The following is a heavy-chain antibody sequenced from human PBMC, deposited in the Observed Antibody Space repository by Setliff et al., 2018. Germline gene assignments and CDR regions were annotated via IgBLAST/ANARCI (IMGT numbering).Heavy chain of an antibody. V-gene: IGHV3-74*01. Sequence: GGSLRLSCAAAGFTFSSHWMHWVRQASGKRLMWVSRINNDGSSTTYEDSVKGRFTISRDNAKNTLYLQMNSLRAEDTAVYYCARAHSSTLSVHDYWGQGTLVTVSA. D-gene: IGHD2-2*01. CDR1: GFTFSSHW. CDR3: ARAHSSTLSVHDY. J-gene: IGHJ4*02. CDR2: INNDGSST.